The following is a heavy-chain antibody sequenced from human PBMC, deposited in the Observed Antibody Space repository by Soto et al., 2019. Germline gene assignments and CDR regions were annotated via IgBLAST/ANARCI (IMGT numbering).Heavy chain of an antibody. CDR3: AKDRVRFLDPLGP. CDR1: GFTFSSYG. J-gene: IGHJ5*02. D-gene: IGHD3-3*01. CDR2: ISYDGSNK. V-gene: IGHV3-30*18. Sequence: GGSLRLSCAASGFTFSSYGMHWVRQAPGKGLEWVAVISYDGSNKYYADSVKGRFTISRDNSKNTLYLQMNSLRAEDTAVYYCAKDRVRFLDPLGPWGQGTLVTVSS.